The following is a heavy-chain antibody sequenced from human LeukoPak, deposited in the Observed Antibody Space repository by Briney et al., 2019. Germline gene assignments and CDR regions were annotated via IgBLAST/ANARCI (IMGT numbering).Heavy chain of an antibody. CDR3: ARGRGRWLQFSYFDY. CDR1: GGSFSGYY. J-gene: IGHJ4*02. V-gene: IGHV4-34*01. D-gene: IGHD5-24*01. Sequence: SETLSLTCAVYGGSFSGYYWSWIRQPPGKGLEWIGEINHSGSTSYNPSLKSRVTISVDTSKNQFSLKLSSVTAADTAVYYCARGRGRWLQFSYFDYWGQGILVTVSS. CDR2: INHSGST.